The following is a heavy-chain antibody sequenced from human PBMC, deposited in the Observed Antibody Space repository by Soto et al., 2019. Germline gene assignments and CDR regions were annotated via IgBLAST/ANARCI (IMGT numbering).Heavy chain of an antibody. Sequence: SETLSLTCGVSGGSISSSNWWSWVRQPPGKGLEWIGEIYHSGSTNYNPSLKSRVTISVDTSKNQFSLKLTSVTAADTAVYYCVRRHGLTIDAYYWGQGTLVTVSS. CDR3: VRRHGLTIDAYY. CDR1: GGSISSSNW. CDR2: IYHSGST. D-gene: IGHD3-10*01. V-gene: IGHV4-4*02. J-gene: IGHJ4*02.